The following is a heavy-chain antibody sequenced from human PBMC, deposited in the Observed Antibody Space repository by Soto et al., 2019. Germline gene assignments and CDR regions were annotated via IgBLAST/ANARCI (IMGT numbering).Heavy chain of an antibody. V-gene: IGHV1-18*01. CDR1: GYTFTSYG. CDR2: ISAYNGNT. Sequence: QVQLVQSGAEVKKPGASVKVSCKASGYTFTSYGISWVRQAPGQGLEWMGWISAYNGNTNYAQKRQGRVTMTTDTSTSQAYMELRSLRSDDTAVYYCARGTLGYCISTSCPRRFDPWGQGTLVTVSS. CDR3: ARGTLGYCISTSCPRRFDP. D-gene: IGHD2-2*01. J-gene: IGHJ5*02.